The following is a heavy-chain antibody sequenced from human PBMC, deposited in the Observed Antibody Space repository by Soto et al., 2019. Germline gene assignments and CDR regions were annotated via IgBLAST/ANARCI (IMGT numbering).Heavy chain of an antibody. V-gene: IGHV3-30*18. J-gene: IGHJ5*02. CDR3: AKELDDSGAAWFDSDA. D-gene: IGHD3-10*01. Sequence: GGSLRRCCAASGFTFSSYGMHCVRQAAGKVLGLLAVLYYHLSSEFYAEAVKGRFTISRDNYKNTLYLQMSSLRPEDTAVYYWAKELDDSGAAWFDSDAWGQAALGTDYS. CDR1: GFTFSSYG. CDR2: LYYHLSSE.